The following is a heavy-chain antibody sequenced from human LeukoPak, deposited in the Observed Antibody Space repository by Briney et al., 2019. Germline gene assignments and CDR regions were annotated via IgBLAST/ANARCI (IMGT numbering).Heavy chain of an antibody. D-gene: IGHD2-21*02. CDR2: INHSGST. CDR1: GGSFSGYY. CDR3: ARARGDWDDAFDI. Sequence: SETLSLTCAVYGGSFSGYYWSWIRQPPGKGLEWIGEINHSGSTNYNPSLKSRITISVDTCKNQFSLKLSSVTAADTAVYYCARARGDWDDAFDIWGQGTMVTVSS. J-gene: IGHJ3*02. V-gene: IGHV4-34*01.